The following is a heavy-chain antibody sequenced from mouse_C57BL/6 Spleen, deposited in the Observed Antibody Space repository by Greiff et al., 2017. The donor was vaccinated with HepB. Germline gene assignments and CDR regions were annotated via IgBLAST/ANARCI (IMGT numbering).Heavy chain of an antibody. CDR1: GYSITSGYY. D-gene: IGHD2-1*01. CDR3: ARAYGNYGYFDV. V-gene: IGHV3-6*01. Sequence: EVKLQESGPGLVKPSQSLSLTCSVTGYSITSGYYWNWIRQFPGNKLEWMGYISYDGSNNYNPSLKNRISITRDTSKNQFFLKLNSVTTEDTATYYCARAYGNYGYFDVWGTGTTVTVSS. CDR2: ISYDGSN. J-gene: IGHJ1*03.